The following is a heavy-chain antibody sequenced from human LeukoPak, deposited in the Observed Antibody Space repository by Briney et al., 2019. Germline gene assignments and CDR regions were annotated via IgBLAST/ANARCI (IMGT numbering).Heavy chain of an antibody. V-gene: IGHV4-31*03. J-gene: IGHJ6*02. CDR1: GGSISSGGYY. D-gene: IGHD6-19*01. CDR2: IYYSGST. Sequence: SETLSLTCTVSGGSISSGGYYWSWIRQHPGKGLEWIGYIYYSGSTYYNPSLKSRVTISVDTSKNQFSLKLSSVTAADTAVYYCARDVMRAVAGTYYYYYGMDVWGQGTTVTVSS. CDR3: ARDVMRAVAGTYYYYYGMDV.